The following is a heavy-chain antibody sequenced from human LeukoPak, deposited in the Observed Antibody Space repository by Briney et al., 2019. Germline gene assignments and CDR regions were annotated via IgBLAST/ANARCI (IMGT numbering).Heavy chain of an antibody. V-gene: IGHV1-2*02. D-gene: IGHD2-15*01. CDR1: GYTFTGYY. Sequence: ASVKVSCKASGYTFTGYYMHWVRQAPGQGLEWMGWINPNSGGTNYAQKFQGRVTMTRDTSISTAYMELSRLRSDDTAVYYCARVGCSGGSCYSMAWFDPRGQGTLVTVSS. CDR2: INPNSGGT. J-gene: IGHJ5*02. CDR3: ARVGCSGGSCYSMAWFDP.